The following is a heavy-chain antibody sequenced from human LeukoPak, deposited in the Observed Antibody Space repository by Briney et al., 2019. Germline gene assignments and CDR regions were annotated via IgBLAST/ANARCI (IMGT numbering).Heavy chain of an antibody. CDR1: GLPFTNYR. V-gene: IGHV3-30*03. CDR2: ITYYGYYK. Sequence: QSGGPLRLSCAASGLPFTNYRMHWVPQSPGKALEWVALITYYGYYKYYSDSVKGRFTISSDTSKNSLYLQMNSLRAEDTAVYYCARDLSPVVRASPMGYWGQGTPVTVSS. CDR3: ARDLSPVVRASPMGY. J-gene: IGHJ4*02. D-gene: IGHD3-10*01.